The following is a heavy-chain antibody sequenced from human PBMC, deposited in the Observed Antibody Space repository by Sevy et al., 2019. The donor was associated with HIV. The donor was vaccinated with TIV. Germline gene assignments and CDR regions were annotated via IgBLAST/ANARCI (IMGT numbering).Heavy chain of an antibody. D-gene: IGHD4-17*01. CDR3: ARDPAIDYGDYAPPPEYYFDH. CDR2: IDYDGSER. CDR1: GFIFSNFG. V-gene: IGHV3-33*08. Sequence: GGSLRLSCAASGFIFSNFGMHWVRQTPGKGLEWVAVIDYDGSERYYAESVKGRFTISRDNSRDTLFLQMGSLRAEDTAVYYCARDPAIDYGDYAPPPEYYFDHWGQGILVTVSS. J-gene: IGHJ4*02.